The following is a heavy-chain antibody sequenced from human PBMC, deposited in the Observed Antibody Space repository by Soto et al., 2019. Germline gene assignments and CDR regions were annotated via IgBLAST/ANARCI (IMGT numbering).Heavy chain of an antibody. D-gene: IGHD1-26*01. Sequence: GASVKVSCKASGYTFTGHYIHWVRQAPEQGPEWMGEIGPESGATRYAQKFQGRVTMTRDTSITTVYMELNNLSPDDTAVYYCGRGRSGQIVVFYWGQGTPVTVPS. V-gene: IGHV1-2*02. CDR1: GYTFTGHY. CDR3: GRGRSGQIVVFY. J-gene: IGHJ4*02. CDR2: IGPESGAT.